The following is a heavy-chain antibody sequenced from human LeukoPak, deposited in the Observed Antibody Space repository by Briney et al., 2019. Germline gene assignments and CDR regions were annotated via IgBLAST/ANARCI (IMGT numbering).Heavy chain of an antibody. CDR2: IRYDGSNK. J-gene: IGHJ4*02. D-gene: IGHD6-6*01. V-gene: IGHV3-30*02. CDR3: ARDSSSSPYSFDY. Sequence: GGSLRLSCAASGFTFSSYGMHWVRQAPGKGLEWVAFIRYDGSNKYYADSVKGRFTISRDNAKNSLYLQMNGLRAEDTAVYYCARDSSSSPYSFDYWGQGTLVTVSS. CDR1: GFTFSSYG.